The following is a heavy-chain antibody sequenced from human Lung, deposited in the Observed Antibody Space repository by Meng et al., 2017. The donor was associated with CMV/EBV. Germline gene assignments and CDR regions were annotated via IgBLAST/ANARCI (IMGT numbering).Heavy chain of an antibody. V-gene: IGHV1-2*02. CDR3: ASPYVLRNDGMDV. Sequence: ASXXVSXKATGYTFTGYYIHWVRQDPGQGREWMGWSNPNTGGTNYAQNFQGRVNMTRDTSISAVYMELSRLRSDDTAVYYCASPYVLRNDGMDVWGQGTTVTVSS. J-gene: IGHJ6*02. D-gene: IGHD2-8*01. CDR1: GYTFTGYY. CDR2: SNPNTGGT.